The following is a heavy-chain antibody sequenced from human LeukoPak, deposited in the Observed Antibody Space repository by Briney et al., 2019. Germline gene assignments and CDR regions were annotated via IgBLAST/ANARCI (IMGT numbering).Heavy chain of an antibody. D-gene: IGHD2-2*01. CDR3: ARSLYVVVPAAIFWYFDL. Sequence: ASETLSLTCAVYGGSFSGYYWSWIRQPPGKGLEWIGDISHSGSTNYNPSLKSRVTISVDTSKNQFSLKLSSVTAADTAVYYCARSLYVVVPAAIFWYFDLWGRGTLVTVSS. V-gene: IGHV4-34*01. CDR1: GGSFSGYY. CDR2: ISHSGST. J-gene: IGHJ2*01.